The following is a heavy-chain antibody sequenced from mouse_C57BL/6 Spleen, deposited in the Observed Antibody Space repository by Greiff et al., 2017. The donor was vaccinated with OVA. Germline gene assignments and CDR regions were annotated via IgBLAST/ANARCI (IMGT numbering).Heavy chain of an antibody. CDR3: ARRRLTTVVARYFDV. Sequence: EVMLVESGGDLVKPGGSLKLSCAASGFTFSSYGMSWVRQTPDKRLEWVATISSGGSYTYYPDSVKGRFTISRDNAKNTLYLQMSSLKSEDTAMYYCARRRLTTVVARYFDVWGTGTTVTVSS. J-gene: IGHJ1*03. CDR1: GFTFSSYG. CDR2: ISSGGSYT. D-gene: IGHD1-1*01. V-gene: IGHV5-6*02.